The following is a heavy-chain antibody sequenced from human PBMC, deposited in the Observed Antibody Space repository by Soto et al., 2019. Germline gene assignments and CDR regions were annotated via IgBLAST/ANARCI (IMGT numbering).Heavy chain of an antibody. V-gene: IGHV4-39*01. D-gene: IGHD3-3*01. CDR3: ARTHALTIFGVVSYGMDV. Sequence: SETLSLTCTVSGGSISSSSYYWGWIRQSPGKGLEWIGSIYYSGSTYYNPSLKSRVTISVDTSKNQFSLKLSSVTAADTAVYYCARTHALTIFGVVSYGMDVWGQGTTVTVSS. J-gene: IGHJ6*02. CDR1: GGSISSSSYY. CDR2: IYYSGST.